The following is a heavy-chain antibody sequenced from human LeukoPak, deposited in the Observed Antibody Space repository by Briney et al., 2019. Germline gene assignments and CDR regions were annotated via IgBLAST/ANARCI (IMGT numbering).Heavy chain of an antibody. CDR2: INHSGTI. Sequence: SETLSLTCAVYGASFSTNYWIWIRQPPGKGLEWIGEINHSGTITYKPSLKSRLTISADTSKNQFSLKLSSVTAVDTAVYYCARYCGSENYCISYWGQGTLVTVSS. D-gene: IGHD3-10*01. CDR3: ARYCGSENYCISY. CDR1: GASFSTNY. J-gene: IGHJ4*01. V-gene: IGHV4-34*01.